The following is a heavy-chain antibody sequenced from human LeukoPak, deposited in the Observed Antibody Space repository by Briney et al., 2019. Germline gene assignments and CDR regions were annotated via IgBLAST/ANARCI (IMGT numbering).Heavy chain of an antibody. CDR3: ARETSLAGFASGLGFNY. Sequence: SETLSLTCTVSGGSISSWYWSWIRQPPGKGLEWIGYIYGSGNTNYNPSLKSRVTMSIDTSKNQFSLKLTSVTAADTATYYCARETSLAGFASGLGFNYWGQGILVTVTS. CDR2: IYGSGNT. J-gene: IGHJ4*02. V-gene: IGHV4-59*01. CDR1: GGSISSWY. D-gene: IGHD6-19*01.